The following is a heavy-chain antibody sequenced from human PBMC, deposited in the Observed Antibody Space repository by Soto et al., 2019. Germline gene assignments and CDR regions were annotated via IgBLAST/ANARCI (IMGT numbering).Heavy chain of an antibody. V-gene: IGHV1-18*01. Sequence: QVQLVQSGAEVKKPGASVKVSCKTSGYTFTSYHISWVRQAPGQGLEWMGWISAYNTNTNYAQKFQGRVTMTTDTLSSTACMELRSLRSDDTAVSYCARDTPPTDYWGQGTLVTVSS. CDR3: ARDTPPTDY. CDR2: ISAYNTNT. J-gene: IGHJ4*02. CDR1: GYTFTSYH.